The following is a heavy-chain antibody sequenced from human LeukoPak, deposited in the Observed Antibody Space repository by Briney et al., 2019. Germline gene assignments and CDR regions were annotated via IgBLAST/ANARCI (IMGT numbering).Heavy chain of an antibody. J-gene: IGHJ3*02. Sequence: SETLSLTCTVSGGSVSSYYWSWIRQPAGKGLEWIGRIYSSGSTNYNPSLKSRVTMSVDTSKNQFSLKLSSVTAADTAVYYCAGSTVTTYQDAFDIWGQGTMVTVSS. CDR1: GGSVSSYY. D-gene: IGHD4-17*01. CDR3: AGSTVTTYQDAFDI. CDR2: IYSSGST. V-gene: IGHV4-4*07.